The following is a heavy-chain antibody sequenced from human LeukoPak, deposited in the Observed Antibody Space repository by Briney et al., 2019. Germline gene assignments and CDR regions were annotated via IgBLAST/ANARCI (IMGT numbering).Heavy chain of an antibody. V-gene: IGHV3-23*01. D-gene: IGHD1-26*01. CDR3: AKAYSGSYFASH. CDR2: ISGSGGST. J-gene: IGHJ4*02. Sequence: HSGGSLRLSCAASGFTFSSYAMSWVRQAPGKGLEWVSAISGSGGSTYYADSVKGRFTISRDNSKNTLYLQMNSLRAEDTAVYYCAKAYSGSYFASHWGQGTLVTVSS. CDR1: GFTFSSYA.